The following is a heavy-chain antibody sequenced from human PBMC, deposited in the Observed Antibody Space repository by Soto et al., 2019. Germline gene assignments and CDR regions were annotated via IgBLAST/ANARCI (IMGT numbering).Heavy chain of an antibody. CDR2: ISARGGRS. J-gene: IGHJ5*02. Sequence: DVQLLESGGGLVQPGGSLRLSCAASGFSFSSYAMVWVRQAPGKGLEWVSVISARGGRSYFAVSVKGRFTISRDNSKNVLSLEMNSLTAEDTAIYFCAKGSIDYRASVDTWGQGTLVLVSS. D-gene: IGHD4-4*01. CDR1: GFSFSSYA. CDR3: AKGSIDYRASVDT. V-gene: IGHV3-23*01.